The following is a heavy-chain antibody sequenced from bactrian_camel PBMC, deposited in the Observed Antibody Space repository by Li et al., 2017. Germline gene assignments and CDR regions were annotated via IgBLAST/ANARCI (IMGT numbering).Heavy chain of an antibody. D-gene: IGHD7*01. Sequence: VQLVESGGDLVQPGGSLRLSCGASGFTFSSWYMSWVRAAPGKGLEWVSSIVKDGSNIYYAEAVKGRFTMSRDNTKDIVYLQMNSLKSEDTALYYCAIQYSNTWPLKDWGQGTQVTVS. CDR1: GFTFSSWY. V-gene: IGHV3-2*01. CDR3: AIQYSNTWPLKD. J-gene: IGHJ4*01. CDR2: IVKDGSNI.